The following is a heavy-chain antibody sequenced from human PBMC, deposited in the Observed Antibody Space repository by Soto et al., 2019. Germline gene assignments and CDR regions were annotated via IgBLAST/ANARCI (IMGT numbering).Heavy chain of an antibody. J-gene: IGHJ4*02. CDR3: ARHQGSGYDSDFDY. CDR2: IYYSGST. Sequence: QLQLQESGPGLVKPSETLSLTCTVSGGSISSSSYYWGWIRQPPGKGLEWIGSIYYSGSTYYNPSLKSRVTIPVDTSKNQFSLKLSSVTAADTAVYYCARHQGSGYDSDFDYWGQGTLVTVSS. CDR1: GGSISSSSYY. V-gene: IGHV4-39*01. D-gene: IGHD5-12*01.